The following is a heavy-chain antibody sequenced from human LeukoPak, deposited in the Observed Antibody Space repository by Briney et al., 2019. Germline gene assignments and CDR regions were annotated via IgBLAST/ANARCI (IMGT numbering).Heavy chain of an antibody. D-gene: IGHD1-1*01. J-gene: IGHJ4*02. V-gene: IGHV3-30*04. Sequence: PGRSLRLSCAASGLTFSSYATQWVRHAPGKGLEWVAVISYDGSNKYYADSVKGRFTISRDNSKNTLYLQMNSLRAEDTAVYYCARDLTRYFDYWGQGTLVTVSS. CDR3: ARDLTRYFDY. CDR1: GLTFSSYA. CDR2: ISYDGSNK.